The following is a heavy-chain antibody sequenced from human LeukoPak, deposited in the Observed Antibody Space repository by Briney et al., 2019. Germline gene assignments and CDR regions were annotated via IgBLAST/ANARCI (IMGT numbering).Heavy chain of an antibody. CDR3: ASSPLSVAGDTFDY. CDR2: IYTSGST. D-gene: IGHD6-19*01. Sequence: SETLSLTCTVSGGSISSYYWSWIRQPAGKGLEWIGRIYTSGSTNYNPSLKSRLTTSVDTSKNQFSLKLSSVTAADTAVYYCASSPLSVAGDTFDYWGQGSLVTVSS. V-gene: IGHV4-4*07. J-gene: IGHJ4*02. CDR1: GGSISSYY.